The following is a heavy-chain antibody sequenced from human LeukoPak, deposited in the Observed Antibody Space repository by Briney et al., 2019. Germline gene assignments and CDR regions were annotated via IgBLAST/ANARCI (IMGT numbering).Heavy chain of an antibody. CDR1: GYTFSNYG. CDR2: IRGDNGNT. J-gene: IGHJ3*02. D-gene: IGHD2-2*01. V-gene: IGHV1-18*01. CDR3: ARDRVRRSGTGGAFDI. Sequence: GASVKVSCKASGYTFSNYGISWVRQAPGQGLEWVGWIRGDNGNTNYAQKLQGRVTMTTDTSTSTAYMELRSLRSDDTAVYYCARDRVRRSGTGGAFDIWGQGTMVTVSS.